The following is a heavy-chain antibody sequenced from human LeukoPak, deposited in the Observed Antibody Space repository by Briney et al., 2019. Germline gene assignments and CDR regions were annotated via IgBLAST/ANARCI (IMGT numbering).Heavy chain of an antibody. D-gene: IGHD3-22*01. CDR2: ISAYNGNT. V-gene: IGHV1-18*01. Sequence: ASVKVSCKASGYTFTGYGISWVRQAPGQGLEWMGWISAYNGNTNYAQKLQGRVTMTTDTSTSTAYMELRSLRSDDTAVYYCARSHYYDSSGYYYHFDYWGQGTLVTVSS. CDR3: ARSHYYDSSGYYYHFDY. CDR1: GYTFTGYG. J-gene: IGHJ4*02.